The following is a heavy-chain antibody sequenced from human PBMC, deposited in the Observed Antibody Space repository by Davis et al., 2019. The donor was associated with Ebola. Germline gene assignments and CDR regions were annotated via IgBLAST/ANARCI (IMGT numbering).Heavy chain of an antibody. CDR1: GFVFRNYV. J-gene: IGHJ4*02. D-gene: IGHD6-19*01. Sequence: GGSLRLSCAASGFVFRNYVMSWVRQAPGKGLEWVSTLGTSADTYYADSVKGRFTISRDNAKNTLYLQMNSLRAEDTAVYYCTRRIAVAGAYDYWGQGTLVTVSS. CDR3: TRRIAVAGAYDY. CDR2: LGTSADT. V-gene: IGHV3-23*01.